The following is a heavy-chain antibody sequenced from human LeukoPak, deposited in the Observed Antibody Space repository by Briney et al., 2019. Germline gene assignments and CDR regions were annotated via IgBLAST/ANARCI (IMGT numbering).Heavy chain of an antibody. CDR2: IKSKDDGGTT. V-gene: IGHV3-15*01. Sequence: GGSLRLSCAASGFTFSDYQMTWIRQAPGKGLEWVGRIKSKDDGGTTDYAAPVKGRFTISRDDSKNTLYLQMNSLKTEDTAVYYCSTEIYGSTSPWGQGTLVTVSS. CDR1: GFTFSDYQ. J-gene: IGHJ4*02. CDR3: STEIYGSTSP. D-gene: IGHD2-2*01.